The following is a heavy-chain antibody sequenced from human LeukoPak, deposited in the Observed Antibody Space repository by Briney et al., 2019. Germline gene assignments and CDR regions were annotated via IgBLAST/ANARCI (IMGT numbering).Heavy chain of an antibody. J-gene: IGHJ5*02. CDR1: GGSISSYY. CDR2: IYYSGST. V-gene: IGHV4-59*08. D-gene: IGHD6-13*01. Sequence: SETLSLTCTVSGGSISSYYWRWIRQPPGKGLEWIGYIYYSGSTNYNPSLKSRVTISVDTSKNQFSLKLSSVTAADTAVYYCARLSSSSWYGWFDPWGQGTLVTVSS. CDR3: ARLSSSSWYGWFDP.